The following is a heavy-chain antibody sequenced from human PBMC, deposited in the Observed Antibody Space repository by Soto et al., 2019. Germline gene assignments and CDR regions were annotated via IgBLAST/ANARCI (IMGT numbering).Heavy chain of an antibody. Sequence: QVQLQQWGAGLLKPSETLSLTCAVYGGSFSSYYWSWIRQPPGKGLEWIGEINHSGSTNYNPSLKSRVTISVDTSKNQFSLKLSSVTAADTAVYYCARGRVVRGVTHNWFDPWGQGTLVTVSS. V-gene: IGHV4-34*01. CDR2: INHSGST. CDR1: GGSFSSYY. CDR3: ARGRVVRGVTHNWFDP. D-gene: IGHD3-10*01. J-gene: IGHJ5*02.